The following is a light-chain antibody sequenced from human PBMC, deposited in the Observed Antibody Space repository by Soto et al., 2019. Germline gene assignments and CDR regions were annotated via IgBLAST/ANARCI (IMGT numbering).Light chain of an antibody. CDR3: QHYNSYSEA. CDR1: QIVSSSY. J-gene: IGKJ1*01. V-gene: IGKV3-20*01. CDR2: GAS. Sequence: EIVCAQSPGTLSLSPGERATLPCRSSQIVSSSYLAWYQQKPGQAPRLLIYGASSRATGIPDRFSGSGSGTDFTLTISSLQPDDFATYYCQHYNSYSEAFGQGTKVDI.